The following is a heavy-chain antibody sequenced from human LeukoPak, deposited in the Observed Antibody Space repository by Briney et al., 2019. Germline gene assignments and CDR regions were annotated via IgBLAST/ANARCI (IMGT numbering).Heavy chain of an antibody. CDR1: GGSINNYY. CDR2: IYTRGST. J-gene: IGHJ3*02. V-gene: IGHV4-4*07. Sequence: SETLSLTCTVSGGSINNYYWSWIRQPAGKGLEWIGRIYTRGSTNYNPSLKSRVTMSVDTSKNQFSLKLSSETAADTAVYYCARGRYCSADICSGGDAFDIWGQGTMVSVSS. D-gene: IGHD2-15*01. CDR3: ARGRYCSADICSGGDAFDI.